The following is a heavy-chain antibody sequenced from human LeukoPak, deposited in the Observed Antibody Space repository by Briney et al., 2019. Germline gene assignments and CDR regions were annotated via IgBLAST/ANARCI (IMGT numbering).Heavy chain of an antibody. Sequence: SETLSLTCAVYGGSFSGYYWSWIRQPPGKGLEWIGEINHSGSTNYNPSLKSRVTISVDTSKNQFSLKLSSVTAADTAVYYCARGQVWETMVRPRETPFDYWGQGTLVTVSS. D-gene: IGHD3-10*01. CDR2: INHSGST. CDR1: GGSFSGYY. J-gene: IGHJ4*02. V-gene: IGHV4-34*01. CDR3: ARGQVWETMVRPRETPFDY.